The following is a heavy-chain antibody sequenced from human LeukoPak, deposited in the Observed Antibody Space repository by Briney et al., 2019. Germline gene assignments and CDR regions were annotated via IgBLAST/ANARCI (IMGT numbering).Heavy chain of an antibody. V-gene: IGHV5-51*01. Sequence: GESLKISCKGSGHSFNSYWIGWVRQMPGKGLEWMGIIYPGDSDTRYSPSFQGQVTISADKSISTAYLQWSSLKASDTAMYYCARRRMVRGVIGPWYFDYWGQGTLVTVSS. D-gene: IGHD3-10*01. CDR2: IYPGDSDT. CDR1: GHSFNSYW. CDR3: ARRRMVRGVIGPWYFDY. J-gene: IGHJ4*02.